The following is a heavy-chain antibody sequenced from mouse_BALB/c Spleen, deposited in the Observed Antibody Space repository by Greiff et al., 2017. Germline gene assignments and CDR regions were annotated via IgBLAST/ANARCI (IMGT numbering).Heavy chain of an antibody. Sequence: VQLQQSGTVLARPGASVKMSCKASGYSFTSYWMHWVKQRPGQGLEWIGAIYPGNSDTSYNQKFKGKAKLTAVTSASTAYMELSSLTNEDSAVYYCTRSGLRPPYYAMDYWGQGTSVTVSS. V-gene: IGHV1-5*01. CDR1: GYSFTSYW. CDR3: TRSGLRPPYYAMDY. D-gene: IGHD1-1*01. J-gene: IGHJ4*01. CDR2: IYPGNSDT.